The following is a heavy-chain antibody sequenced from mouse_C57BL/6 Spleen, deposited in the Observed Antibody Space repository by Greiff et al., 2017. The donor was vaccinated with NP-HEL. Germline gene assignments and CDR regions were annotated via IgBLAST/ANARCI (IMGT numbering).Heavy chain of an antibody. CDR2: INPGSGGT. D-gene: IGHD2-5*01. CDR3: ARPYYSNPFAY. V-gene: IGHV1-54*01. Sequence: QVHVKQSGAELVRPGTSVKVSCKASGYAFTNYLIEWVKQRPGQGLEWIGVINPGSGGTNYNEKFKGKATLTADKSSSTAYMQLSSLTSEDSAVDFCARPYYSNPFAYWGQGTLVTVSA. J-gene: IGHJ3*01. CDR1: GYAFTNYL.